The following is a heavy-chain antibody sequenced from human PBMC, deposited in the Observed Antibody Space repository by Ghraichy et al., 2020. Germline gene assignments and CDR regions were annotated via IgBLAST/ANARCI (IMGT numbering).Heavy chain of an antibody. CDR1: GFTFSSYS. D-gene: IGHD3-16*01. V-gene: IGHV3-48*02. CDR2: ISSSSTI. CDR3: ARGSLGEVDP. Sequence: GGSLRLSCAASGFTFSSYSMNWVRQAPGKGLEWVSYISSSSTIYYADSVKGRFTISRDNAKNSLYLQMNSLRDEDTAVYYCARGSLGEVDPWGQGTLVTVSS. J-gene: IGHJ5*02.